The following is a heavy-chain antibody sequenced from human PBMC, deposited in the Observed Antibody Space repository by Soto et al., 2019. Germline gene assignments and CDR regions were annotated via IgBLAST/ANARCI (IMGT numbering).Heavy chain of an antibody. J-gene: IGHJ6*02. CDR2: TYYRSKWYN. Sequence: SQTLSLTCAISGDSVSSNSAAWNWIRQSPSRGLEWLGGTYYRSKWYNDYAVSVKSRITINPDTSKNQFSLQLNSVTPEDTAVYYCARVRGYSGYEYYYYGMDVWGQGTTVTVSS. CDR1: GDSVSSNSAA. V-gene: IGHV6-1*01. CDR3: ARVRGYSGYEYYYYGMDV. D-gene: IGHD5-12*01.